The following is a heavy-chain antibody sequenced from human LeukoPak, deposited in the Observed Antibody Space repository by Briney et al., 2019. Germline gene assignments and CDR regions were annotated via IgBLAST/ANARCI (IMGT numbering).Heavy chain of an antibody. CDR3: ARGRGWVDH. CDR2: IHDDGIVT. J-gene: IGHJ4*02. Sequence: PGGSLRLSCAASGFTFTAYAMSWFRQTPEKGLEWVANIHDDGIVTHYVDSVKGRFIISRDNARNSVNLQLNSLRVEDTALYYCARGRGWVDHWGQGTLVTVSS. D-gene: IGHD3-16*01. CDR1: GFTFTAYA. V-gene: IGHV3-7*01.